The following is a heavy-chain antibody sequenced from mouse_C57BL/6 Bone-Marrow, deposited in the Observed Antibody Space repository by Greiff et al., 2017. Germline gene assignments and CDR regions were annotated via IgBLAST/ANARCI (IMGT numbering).Heavy chain of an antibody. CDR2: INPGSGGT. CDR1: GYAFTNYL. D-gene: IGHD2-3*01. J-gene: IGHJ4*01. CDR3: ARWGYCYYYAMDY. V-gene: IGHV1-54*01. Sequence: QVQLQQSGAELVRPGTSVKVSCKASGYAFTNYLIEWVKQRPGQGLEWIGVINPGSGGTNYNEKFKGKATLTADKSSSTAYMQLSSLTSEDSAVYFCARWGYCYYYAMDYWGQGTSVTVSS.